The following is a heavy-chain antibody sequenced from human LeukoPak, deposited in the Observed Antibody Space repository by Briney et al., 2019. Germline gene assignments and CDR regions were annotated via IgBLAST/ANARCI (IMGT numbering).Heavy chain of an antibody. CDR2: IYYSGST. D-gene: IGHD3-22*01. V-gene: IGHV4-31*03. CDR3: ARYYYDSRSEGLTATYYFDY. CDR1: GGSISSGGYY. J-gene: IGHJ4*02. Sequence: PSETLSLTCTVSGGSISSGGYYWSWLRQHPGRGLEWIGYIYYSGSTYYSPSLKSRVTISVDTSKNQFSLKLSSVTAADTAVYYCARYYYDSRSEGLTATYYFDYWGQGTLVTVSS.